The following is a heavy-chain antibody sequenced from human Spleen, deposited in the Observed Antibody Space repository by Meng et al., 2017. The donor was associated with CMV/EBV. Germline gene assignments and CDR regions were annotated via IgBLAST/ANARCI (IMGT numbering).Heavy chain of an antibody. CDR1: GGSISSYY. J-gene: IGHJ6*02. CDR2: IYYSGST. CDR3: ARDSMTTYYYGMDV. V-gene: IGHV4-30-4*08. Sequence: LRLSCTVSGGSISSYYWSWIRQPPGKGLEWIGYIYYSGSTYYNPSLKSRVTISVDTSKNQFSLKLSSVTAADTAVYYCARDSMTTYYYGMDVWGQGTTVTVSS. D-gene: IGHD4-11*01.